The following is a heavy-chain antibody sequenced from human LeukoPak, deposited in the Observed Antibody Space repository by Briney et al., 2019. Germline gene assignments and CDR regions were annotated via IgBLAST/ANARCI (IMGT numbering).Heavy chain of an antibody. CDR3: AREYCSSTSCYCDV. V-gene: IGHV4-30-4*01. D-gene: IGHD2-2*01. CDR1: GGSISSGDYY. Sequence: SQTLSLTCTVPGGSISSGDYYWSWIRQPPGKGLEWIGYIYYSGSTYYNPSLKSRVTISVDTSKNQFSLKLSSVTAADTAVYYCAREYCSSTSCYCDVWGQGTTVTVSS. CDR2: IYYSGST. J-gene: IGHJ6*02.